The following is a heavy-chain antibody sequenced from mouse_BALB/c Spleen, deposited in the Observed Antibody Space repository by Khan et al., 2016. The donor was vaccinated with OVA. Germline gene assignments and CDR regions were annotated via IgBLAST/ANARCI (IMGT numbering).Heavy chain of an antibody. CDR3: ERLAYYYNSEGFAY. D-gene: IGHD1-1*02. CDR1: GFTFSTYG. V-gene: IGHV5-6*01. Sequence: EVQRVESGGDLVKTGGSLKLSCAASGFTFSTYGMSWVRQTPDKRLEWVATISSGGHYTYYIDSVKGRFTISRDNAQTILSLHMTTLRYEDTAMYYCERLAYYYNSEGFAYWGQGTLVTVSA. J-gene: IGHJ3*01. CDR2: ISSGGHYT.